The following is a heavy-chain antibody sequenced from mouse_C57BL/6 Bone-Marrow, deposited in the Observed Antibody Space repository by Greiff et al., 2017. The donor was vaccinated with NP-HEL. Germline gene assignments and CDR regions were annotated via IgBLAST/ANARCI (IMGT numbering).Heavy chain of an antibody. D-gene: IGHD2-3*01. Sequence: DVKLVESEGGLVQPGSSMKLSCTASGFTFSDYYMAWVRQVPDKGLEWVANINYDGSSTYYLDSLKSRFIISRDNAKHILYLQMSSLKSEDTATYYCARDDGYYWYFDVWGTGTTVTVSS. CDR1: GFTFSDYY. CDR2: INYDGSST. CDR3: ARDDGYYWYFDV. V-gene: IGHV5-16*01. J-gene: IGHJ1*03.